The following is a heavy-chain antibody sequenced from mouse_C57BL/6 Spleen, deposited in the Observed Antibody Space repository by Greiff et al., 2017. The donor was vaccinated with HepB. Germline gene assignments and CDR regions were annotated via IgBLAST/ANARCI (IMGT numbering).Heavy chain of an antibody. J-gene: IGHJ2*01. CDR3: AMDYMNY. V-gene: IGHV14-3*01. CDR1: GFNIKNTY. Sequence: EVQLQQSVAELVRPGASVKLSCTASGFNIKNTYMNWVKQRPEQGLEWIGRIDPANGNTKYAPKFQGKATITADTSSNTASLQLSSLTSEDTAIFYCAMDYMNYWGQGTTLTVSS. CDR2: IDPANGNT. D-gene: IGHD2-12*01.